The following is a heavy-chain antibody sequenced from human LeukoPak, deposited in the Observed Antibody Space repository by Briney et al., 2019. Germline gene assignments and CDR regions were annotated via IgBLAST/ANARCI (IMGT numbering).Heavy chain of an antibody. Sequence: PSETLSLTCTVSGGSISSSSHYWGWVRQPPGMGLEWIGNIYYSGCTNYNPSLKSRVAISVDTSKNQFPLKLSSVTAADTADYYCARRVAGSGYRDYWGQGTLVTVSS. J-gene: IGHJ4*02. D-gene: IGHD3-22*01. CDR2: IYYSGCT. V-gene: IGHV4-39*01. CDR3: ARRVAGSGYRDY. CDR1: GGSISSSSHY.